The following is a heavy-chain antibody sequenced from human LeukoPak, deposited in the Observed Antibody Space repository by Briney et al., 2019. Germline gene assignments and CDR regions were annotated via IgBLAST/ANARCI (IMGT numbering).Heavy chain of an antibody. CDR2: IYYSGST. CDR1: RYSISSGFY. Sequence: SETLSLTCTVSRYSISSGFYWGWIRQPPGKGLEWIGSIYYSGSTYYNPPLKSRVTISVDTSKNQFSLKLSSVTAADTAVYYCARVDYVWGSYRYAFDIWGQGTMVTVSS. J-gene: IGHJ3*02. D-gene: IGHD3-16*02. CDR3: ARVDYVWGSYRYAFDI. V-gene: IGHV4-38-2*02.